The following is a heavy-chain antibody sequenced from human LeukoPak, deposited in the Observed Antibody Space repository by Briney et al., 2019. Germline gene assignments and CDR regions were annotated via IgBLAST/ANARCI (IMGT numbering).Heavy chain of an antibody. V-gene: IGHV3-13*01. Sequence: GGSLRLSCAASRFIFSSYEMRWVRQGSGKGLEWASAIGAGDTYYSGAVKGRFTISRENAKNSMYLQMNSLRAEDTAVYYCVREREVAGTGAYDIWGQGTMVTVSS. CDR3: VREREVAGTGAYDI. CDR2: IGAGDT. CDR1: RFIFSSYE. D-gene: IGHD6-13*01. J-gene: IGHJ3*02.